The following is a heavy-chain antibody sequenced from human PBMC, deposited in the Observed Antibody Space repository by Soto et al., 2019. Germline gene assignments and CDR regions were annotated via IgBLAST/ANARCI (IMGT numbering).Heavy chain of an antibody. D-gene: IGHD3-22*01. CDR2: IIPIFGTA. Sequence: VQLVQSGAEVKKPGSSVKVSCKASGGTFSRYAISWVRQAPGQGLEWMGGIIPIFGTAKYAQKFQGRVTITADEFTSTAYMELSSLRSEDTAVYYCARHSYDSSGYYRYYFDYWGQGTLVTVSS. J-gene: IGHJ4*02. CDR3: ARHSYDSSGYYRYYFDY. V-gene: IGHV1-69*12. CDR1: GGTFSRYA.